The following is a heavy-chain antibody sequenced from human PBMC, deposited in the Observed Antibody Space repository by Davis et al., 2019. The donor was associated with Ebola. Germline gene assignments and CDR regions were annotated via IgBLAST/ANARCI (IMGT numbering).Heavy chain of an antibody. CDR3: ARGLRGSSGVGGY. CDR1: GGTFSSYA. V-gene: IGHV1-69*10. J-gene: IGHJ4*02. CDR2: IIPILGIA. D-gene: IGHD6-6*01. Sequence: SVKVSCKASGGTFSSYAISWVRQAPGQGLEWMGGIIPILGIANYAQKFQGRVTMTRDTSTSTVYMELSSLRSEDTAVYYCARGLRGSSGVGGYWGQGTLVTVSS.